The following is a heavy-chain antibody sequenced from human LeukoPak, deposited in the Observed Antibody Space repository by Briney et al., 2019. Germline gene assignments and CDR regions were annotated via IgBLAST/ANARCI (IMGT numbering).Heavy chain of an antibody. D-gene: IGHD6-13*01. CDR1: GGSIASSNYY. V-gene: IGHV4-39*01. Sequence: PSETLSLTCTVSGGSIASSNYYWGWVRQPPGKGLEWIGYISYSGTTYYDPSLKSRVTISVDTSKNQFSLKLSSVTAADTAVCYCARTSTSWSWGQGILVTVSS. CDR3: ARTSTSWS. CDR2: ISYSGTT. J-gene: IGHJ5*02.